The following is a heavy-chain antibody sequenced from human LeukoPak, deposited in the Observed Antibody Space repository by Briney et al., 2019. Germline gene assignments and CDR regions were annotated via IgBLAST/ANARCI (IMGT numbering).Heavy chain of an antibody. Sequence: GGSLRLSCAASGFTFDDYAMHWVRQAPGKGLEWFSGISWNSGSIGYADSVKGRFTISRDNAKNSLYLQMNSLRAEDTALYYCAKDLDDSSGYGFDYWGQGTLVTLSS. CDR2: ISWNSGSI. CDR1: GFTFDDYA. J-gene: IGHJ4*02. D-gene: IGHD3-22*01. CDR3: AKDLDDSSGYGFDY. V-gene: IGHV3-9*01.